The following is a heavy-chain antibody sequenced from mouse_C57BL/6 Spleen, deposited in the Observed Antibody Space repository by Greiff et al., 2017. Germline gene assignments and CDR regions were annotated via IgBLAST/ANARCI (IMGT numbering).Heavy chain of an antibody. V-gene: IGHV14-2*01. CDR3: ARSAGYESYFDD. CDR2: IDPEDGET. D-gene: IGHD3-2*02. CDR1: GFNINDYY. Sequence: EVQLQQSGAELVKPGASVKLSCTASGFNINDYYMHWVKQRPEQGLEWIGRIDPEDGETKYAQKFQGKATLTADTSSNTAYLQLSSLTSEDTAVYYCARSAGYESYFDDWGHGTTLTVSS. J-gene: IGHJ2*01.